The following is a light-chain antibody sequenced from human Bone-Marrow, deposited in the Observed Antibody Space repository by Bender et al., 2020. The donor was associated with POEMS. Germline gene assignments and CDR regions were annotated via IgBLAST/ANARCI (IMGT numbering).Light chain of an antibody. CDR1: SNDVGLYNL. Sequence: QSALTQPASVSGSPGQSITISCAGTSNDVGLYNLVSWYQQHPGKAPKLIIYEDTQRPSGVSNRFSGSKSGNTASLIISGLQAEDEADYYCCSYAGRYWVFGGGTKVTVL. CDR2: EDT. J-gene: IGLJ3*02. V-gene: IGLV2-23*01. CDR3: CSYAGRYWV.